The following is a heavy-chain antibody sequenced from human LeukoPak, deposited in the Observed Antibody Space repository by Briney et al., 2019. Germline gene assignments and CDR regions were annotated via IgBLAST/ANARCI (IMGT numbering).Heavy chain of an antibody. J-gene: IGHJ2*01. CDR3: AKEAGATRRYWYFDL. V-gene: IGHV3-23*01. Sequence: GGSLRLSCSASGFTFSSYAMSWVRQAPGKGLEWVSLISGSGDKTYYADSVKGRFTISRDNSKNTLYLQVNSLRAEDTALYYCAKEAGATRRYWYFDLWGRGTLVTVSS. D-gene: IGHD1-26*01. CDR2: ISGSGDKT. CDR1: GFTFSSYA.